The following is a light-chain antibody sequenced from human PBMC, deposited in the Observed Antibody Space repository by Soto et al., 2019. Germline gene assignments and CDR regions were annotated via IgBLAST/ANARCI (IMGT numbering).Light chain of an antibody. CDR2: GAS. V-gene: IGKV3-20*01. CDR3: HQYGSSPWT. J-gene: IGKJ1*01. Sequence: IGLKQSPGTLSLSPGEGATLSCRASQSVSSKLAWYQQKPGQAPRLLIYGASSRATGIPDRFSGSGSGTDFTLTISRLEPEDFAVYYCHQYGSSPWTFGQGTKVDIK. CDR1: QSVSSK.